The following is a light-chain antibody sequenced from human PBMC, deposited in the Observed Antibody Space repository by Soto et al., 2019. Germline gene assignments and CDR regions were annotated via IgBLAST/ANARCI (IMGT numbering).Light chain of an antibody. CDR3: NSFTDSSLYV. CDR2: EVT. Sequence: QPASVSGSLGQSITISCTGTSSDLGGYNYVSWYQQHPGKAPRLVIYEVTNRPSGVSNRFSGSKSGNTASLTIAGLQADDEADYYCNSFTDSSLYVFGTGTQLTGL. J-gene: IGLJ1*01. V-gene: IGLV2-14*01. CDR1: SSDLGGYNY.